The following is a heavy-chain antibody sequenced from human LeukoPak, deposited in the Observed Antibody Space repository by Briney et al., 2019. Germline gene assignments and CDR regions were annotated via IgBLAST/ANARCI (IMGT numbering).Heavy chain of an antibody. Sequence: GGSLRLSCAASGFTFSSYSMNWVRQAPGKGLEWVSYISSSSSTIYYADSVKGRFTISRDNAKNSLYLQMNSLRAEDMALYYCAKDVGSSWRHSFIGDWGQGTLVTVSS. V-gene: IGHV3-48*04. CDR2: ISSSSSTI. CDR1: GFTFSSYS. CDR3: AKDVGSSWRHSFIGD. J-gene: IGHJ4*02. D-gene: IGHD6-13*01.